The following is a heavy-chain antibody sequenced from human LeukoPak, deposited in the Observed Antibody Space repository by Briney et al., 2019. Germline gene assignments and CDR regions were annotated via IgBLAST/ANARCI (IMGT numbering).Heavy chain of an antibody. D-gene: IGHD3-22*01. J-gene: IGHJ4*02. CDR2: ISGSGGST. CDR3: AKVDYYDSSGYSTFDY. V-gene: IGHV3-23*01. CDR1: GFTFSSYA. Sequence: PGGSLRLSCAASGFTFSSYAMSWVRHAPGKGLEWVSAISGSGGSTYYADSVKGRFTISRDNSKNTLYLQMNSLRAEDTAVYYCAKVDYYDSSGYSTFDYWGQGTLVTVSS.